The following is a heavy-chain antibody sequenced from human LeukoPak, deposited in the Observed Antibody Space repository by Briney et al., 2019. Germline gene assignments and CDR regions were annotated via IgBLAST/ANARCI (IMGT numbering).Heavy chain of an antibody. CDR1: GFPFSGYW. J-gene: IGHJ4*02. D-gene: IGHD5-12*01. CDR3: ARSASGYDD. V-gene: IGHV3-74*01. Sequence: GGSLRLSCAASGFPFSGYWMHWVRQAPGKGLVWVSRIDDDGAGTTYADSVKGRFTISRDNAKNTLYLQMNSLRVEDTAVYYCARSASGYDDWGQGTLVTVSS. CDR2: IDDDGAGT.